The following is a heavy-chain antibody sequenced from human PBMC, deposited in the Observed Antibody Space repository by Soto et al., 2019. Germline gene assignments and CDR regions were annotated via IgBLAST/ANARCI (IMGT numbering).Heavy chain of an antibody. CDR3: ARGSDY. V-gene: IGHV4-59*01. CDR1: GGSISSSY. CDR2: IYHDGNT. J-gene: IGHJ4*02. Sequence: TSETLSLTCTVSGGSISSSYWSWIRQSPGEGLEWIGYIYHDGNTNYNPSLKSRLTVSVDTSKNQFSLKLNSVTAADTAVYYCARGSDYWGQGTLVTVSS.